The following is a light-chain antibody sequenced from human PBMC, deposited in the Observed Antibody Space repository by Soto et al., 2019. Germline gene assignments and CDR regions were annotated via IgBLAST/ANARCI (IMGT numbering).Light chain of an antibody. CDR2: AAS. CDR3: QQLNSYPPWT. V-gene: IGKV1-9*01. CDR1: QGIRSY. Sequence: DIQLTQSPSFPSASVGDRVTITCRASQGIRSYLAWYQQKPGKAPKLLIYAASTLQSGVPSRFSGSGSGTQFTLTLSSLQPEDFATYYCQQLNSYPPWTFGQGTKVEIK. J-gene: IGKJ1*01.